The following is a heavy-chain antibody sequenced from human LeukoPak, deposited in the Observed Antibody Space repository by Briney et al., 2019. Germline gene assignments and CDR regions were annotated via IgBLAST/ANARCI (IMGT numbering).Heavy chain of an antibody. J-gene: IGHJ4*02. D-gene: IGHD6-19*01. CDR2: ISHSGIST. Sequence: GGSLRLSCAASGFTFSDFDMNWVRQAPGKGPEWVSHISHSGISTYYADSVKGRITVSRDNSKNTLYLQMNSLRAEDTALYYCAKQVAVAGIDYWGQGTLVTVSS. V-gene: IGHV3-23*01. CDR1: GFTFSDFD. CDR3: AKQVAVAGIDY.